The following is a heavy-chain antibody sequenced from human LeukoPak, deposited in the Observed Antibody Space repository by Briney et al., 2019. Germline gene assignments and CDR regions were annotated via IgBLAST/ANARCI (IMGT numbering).Heavy chain of an antibody. Sequence: GGSLRLSCAASGFTFSSYEMNWVRQAPGKGLEWVSYISSSGSTIYYADSVKGRFTISRDNAKNSLYLQMNSLRTEDKALYYCAKGTGTYQGPFDYWGQGTLVTVSS. J-gene: IGHJ4*02. V-gene: IGHV3-48*03. CDR3: AKGTGTYQGPFDY. D-gene: IGHD7-27*01. CDR2: ISSSGSTI. CDR1: GFTFSSYE.